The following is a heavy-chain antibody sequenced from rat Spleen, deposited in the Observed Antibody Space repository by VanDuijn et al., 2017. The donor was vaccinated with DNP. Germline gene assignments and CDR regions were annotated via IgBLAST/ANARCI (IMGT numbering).Heavy chain of an antibody. CDR1: GFTFSNYY. Sequence: EVQLVESGGGLVQPGRSLKLSCAVSGFTFSNYYMAWVRQAPKKGLEWVATISTSGSRIYYPDSVTGRLTISRDNAGNILYLQMNSLKSEDTATYYCARHVLYTTDYYGYFDYWGQGVTVTVSS. J-gene: IGHJ2*01. D-gene: IGHD1-6*01. CDR3: ARHVLYTTDYYGYFDY. V-gene: IGHV5-25*01. CDR2: ISTSGSRI.